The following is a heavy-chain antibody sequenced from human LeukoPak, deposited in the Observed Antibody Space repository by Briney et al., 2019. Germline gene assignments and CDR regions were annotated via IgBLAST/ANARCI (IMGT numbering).Heavy chain of an antibody. CDR3: AELGITMIGGV. Sequence: PGGSLRLSCAASGFTFSSYDMHWVRQATGKGLEWVSVIGTAGDTYYPGSVKGRFTISRENAKNSLYLQMNSLRAGDTAVYYCAELGITMIGGVWGKGTTVTISS. D-gene: IGHD3-10*02. CDR1: GFTFSSYD. CDR2: IGTAGDT. V-gene: IGHV3-13*01. J-gene: IGHJ6*04.